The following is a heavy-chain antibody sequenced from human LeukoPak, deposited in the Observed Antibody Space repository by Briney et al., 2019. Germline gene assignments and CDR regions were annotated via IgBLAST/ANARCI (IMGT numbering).Heavy chain of an antibody. CDR1: GFLFSSFG. Sequence: GGSLRLSCAASGFLFSSFGVNWVRQAPGKGLEWVSYISSSGITIYYADSVKGRFTISRDNAKNSLYLQMNSLRAEDTAVYYCAREMGGYPFDYWGQGTLVTVSS. CDR2: ISSSGITI. D-gene: IGHD5-12*01. CDR3: AREMGGYPFDY. V-gene: IGHV3-48*03. J-gene: IGHJ4*02.